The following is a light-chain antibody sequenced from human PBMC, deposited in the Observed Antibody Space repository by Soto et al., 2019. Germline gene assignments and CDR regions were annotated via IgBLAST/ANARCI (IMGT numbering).Light chain of an antibody. Sequence: QSALTQPASVSGSPGQSITISCTGTSSDVGGYNYVSWYQQHPGKAPKLMIYDVSNQPSGVSNRFSGSKSGNTASLTISGLQAEDEADYYCSSYTSSNTYVFGTGTKLTVL. CDR1: SSDVGGYNY. CDR2: DVS. V-gene: IGLV2-14*01. J-gene: IGLJ1*01. CDR3: SSYTSSNTYV.